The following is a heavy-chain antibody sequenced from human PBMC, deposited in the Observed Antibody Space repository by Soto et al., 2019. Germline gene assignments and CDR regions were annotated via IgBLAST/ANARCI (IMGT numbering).Heavy chain of an antibody. D-gene: IGHD2-21*01. CDR2: IYYSGST. CDR3: ARSRGADSRDYFDY. Sequence: SETLSLTCTVSGCSISSGGYYWSWIRQHPGKGLEWIGYIYYSGSTYYNPSLKSRVTISVDTSKNQFSLKLSSVTAADTAVYYCARSRGADSRDYFDYWGQGTLVTVSS. CDR1: GCSISSGGYY. J-gene: IGHJ4*02. V-gene: IGHV4-31*03.